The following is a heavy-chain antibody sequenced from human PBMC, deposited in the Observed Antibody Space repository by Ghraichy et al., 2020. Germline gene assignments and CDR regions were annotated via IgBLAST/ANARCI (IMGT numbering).Heavy chain of an antibody. CDR1: GGSIRSVGYY. D-gene: IGHD2-8*02. CDR2: SYYSGST. V-gene: IGHV4-31*03. CDR3: ARDLAVSATAEYYFDY. Sequence: TLSLTCTVSGGSIRSVGYYWSWIRQHPGKGLEWIGYSYYSGSTHYNPSLNSRVTISVDTSKNQFSLNLNLVTAADTAVYYCARDLAVSATAEYYFDYWGQGILVTVSS. J-gene: IGHJ4*02.